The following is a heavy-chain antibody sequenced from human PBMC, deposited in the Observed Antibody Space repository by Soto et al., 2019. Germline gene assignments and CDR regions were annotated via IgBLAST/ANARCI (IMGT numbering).Heavy chain of an antibody. J-gene: IGHJ6*04. V-gene: IGHV1-18*04. CDR1: GYTFTNNC. D-gene: IGHD1-1*01. Sequence: QVQLVQSGGEVRKPGASVKVSCKTSGYTFTNNCINWVRQAPGQGLEWMGWISGYNANTKYAQKFQGRVTLTTLTLTSTTFMELGGLRTDDTDVFYCARGSTPYNMDVWGEGATVSVSS. CDR3: ARGSTPYNMDV. CDR2: ISGYNANT.